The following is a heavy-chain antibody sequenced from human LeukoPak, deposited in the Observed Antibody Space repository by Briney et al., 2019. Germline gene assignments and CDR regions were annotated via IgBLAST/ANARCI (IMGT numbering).Heavy chain of an antibody. Sequence: SSETLSLTCTVSGGSISSYYWSWIRQPPGKGLEWIGYIYYSGSTNYNPSLKSRVTISVDTSKNQFSLKLSSVTAADTAVFYCARHNNWNDGFDPWGQGILVTVSS. CDR2: IYYSGST. D-gene: IGHD1-20*01. CDR1: GGSISSYY. CDR3: ARHNNWNDGFDP. V-gene: IGHV4-59*08. J-gene: IGHJ5*02.